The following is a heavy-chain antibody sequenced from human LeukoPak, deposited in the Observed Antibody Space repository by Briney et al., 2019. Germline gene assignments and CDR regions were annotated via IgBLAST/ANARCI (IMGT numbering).Heavy chain of an antibody. V-gene: IGHV4-39*01. CDR1: GGSIDNSHYY. CDR3: VRLASGLIDY. Sequence: PSETLSLTCTVSGGSIDNSHYYWGWIRQPPGEGLEWIASIHYSGSTHYNPSLKSRATISVDTSKNQFSLKLSSVTAADTAVYYCVRLASGLIDYWGQGTLVTVSS. J-gene: IGHJ4*02. CDR2: IHYSGST. D-gene: IGHD6-19*01.